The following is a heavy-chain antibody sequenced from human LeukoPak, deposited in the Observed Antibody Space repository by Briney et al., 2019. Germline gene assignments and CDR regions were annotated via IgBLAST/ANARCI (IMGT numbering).Heavy chain of an antibody. CDR2: LYNSGNP. CDR3: VREGNWAY. Sequence: GRSLRLSCAVSGVTVSDNLMSWDRQAPGKGLEWLAVLYNSGNPFYANSVRGRFSVSRDNSRNTLYLQMNSLRVEDTAVYYCVREGNWAYWGQGTLVTVSS. V-gene: IGHV3-53*01. J-gene: IGHJ4*01. D-gene: IGHD3-16*01. CDR1: GVTVSDNL.